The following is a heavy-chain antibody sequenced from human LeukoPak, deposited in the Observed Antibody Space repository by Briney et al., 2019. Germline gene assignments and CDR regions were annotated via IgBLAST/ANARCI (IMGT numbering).Heavy chain of an antibody. D-gene: IGHD3-9*01. Sequence: GASVKVSCKASGGTFISYAISWVRQAPGQGLGWMGGIIPIFGIANYAQKFQGRVTITADESTSTAYMELSSLRSEDTAVYYCARDRILTGYYNWFDPWGQGTLVTVSS. CDR2: IIPIFGIA. J-gene: IGHJ5*02. V-gene: IGHV1-69*13. CDR1: GGTFISYA. CDR3: ARDRILTGYYNWFDP.